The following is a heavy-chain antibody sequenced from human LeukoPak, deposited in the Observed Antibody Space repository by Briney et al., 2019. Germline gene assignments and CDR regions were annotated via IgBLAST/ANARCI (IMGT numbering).Heavy chain of an antibody. CDR2: NFWSDDK. Sequence: SAPTLVHPTPPLTLTCTDSGFSLGSTGEGVSWRRQPTGRAMDWLAVNFWSDDKSYNPSQRGGLTINKNTSKKQVALTMTNMNPLDTDTYYCAHLKYKHEDDFFNMDVWGKGTTVIVSS. CDR1: GFSLGSTGEG. CDR3: AHLKYKHEDDFFNMDV. J-gene: IGHJ6*03. V-gene: IGHV2-5*01. D-gene: IGHD1-14*01.